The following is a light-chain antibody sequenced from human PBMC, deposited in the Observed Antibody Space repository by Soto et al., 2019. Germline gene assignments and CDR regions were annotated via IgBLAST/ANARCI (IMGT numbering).Light chain of an antibody. V-gene: IGKV2-28*01. CDR2: IAS. Sequence: DIVMTQSPLSLPVTPGEPASISCRSSQSLLHSNGYNYLDWYLQKPGQSPQLLIYIASNRASGVPDRFSGSGSGTDFTLKISRVEADDVGVYYCMQALQTPYTFGQGTKLEIK. J-gene: IGKJ2*01. CDR1: QSLLHSNGYNY. CDR3: MQALQTPYT.